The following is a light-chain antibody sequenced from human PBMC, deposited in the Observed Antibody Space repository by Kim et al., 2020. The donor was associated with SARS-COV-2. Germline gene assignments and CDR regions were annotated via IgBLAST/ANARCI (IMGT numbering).Light chain of an antibody. CDR2: GIS. J-gene: IGKJ4*01. CDR3: QQYNDWPPLT. V-gene: IGKV3-15*01. CDR1: QIVRSN. Sequence: FPGERATLSCRTSQIVRSNLAWYQQKPGQAPRLLIYGISTRATGIPARFSGSGSGTEFTLTINSLQSEDFAVYYCQQYNDWPPLTFGGGTKVDIK.